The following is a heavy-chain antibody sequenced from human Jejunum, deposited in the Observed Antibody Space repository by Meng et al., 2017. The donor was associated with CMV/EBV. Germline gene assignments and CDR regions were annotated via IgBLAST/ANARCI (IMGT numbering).Heavy chain of an antibody. CDR3: ARVMVPASISPFLDY. CDR2: ISYDGSKK. J-gene: IGHJ4*02. Sequence: TFSSHAMHWVRQAPGKALEWVSRISYDGSKKYYADAVKGRFTVSRENSKNTLYLQMNSLKGEDSAVYYCARVMVPASISPFLDYWGQGALVTVSS. D-gene: IGHD2-2*01. V-gene: IGHV3-30-3*01. CDR1: TFSSHA.